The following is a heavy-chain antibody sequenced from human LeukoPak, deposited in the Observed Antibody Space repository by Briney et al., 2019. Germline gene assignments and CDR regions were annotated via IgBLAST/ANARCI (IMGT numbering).Heavy chain of an antibody. CDR3: ARWRRDHSEFDF. D-gene: IGHD5-12*01. J-gene: IGHJ4*02. V-gene: IGHV3-7*01. CDR2: TKRDGSFA. Sequence: GGSLRLSCAASGFTFSDYWMAWVRQAPGKGLEWVANTKRDGSFAEYGDSLEGRFIISRDNGENSLFLQMSSLRVEDTAVYHCARWRRDHSEFDFWGQGTLVTVSS. CDR1: GFTFSDYW.